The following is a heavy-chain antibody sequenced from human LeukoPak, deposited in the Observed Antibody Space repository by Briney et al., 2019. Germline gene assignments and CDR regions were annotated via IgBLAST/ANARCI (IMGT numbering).Heavy chain of an antibody. CDR3: ATLKGYCSGGSCYYFDY. CDR1: GGSISSGSYY. CDR2: IYYSGST. V-gene: IGHV4-61*02. J-gene: IGHJ4*02. D-gene: IGHD2-15*01. Sequence: PSQTLSLTCTVSGGSISSGSYYWSWIRQPAGKGLEWIGRIYYSGSTYYNPSLKSRVTISVDTSKNQFSLKLSSVTAADTAVYYCATLKGYCSGGSCYYFDYWGQGTLVTVSS.